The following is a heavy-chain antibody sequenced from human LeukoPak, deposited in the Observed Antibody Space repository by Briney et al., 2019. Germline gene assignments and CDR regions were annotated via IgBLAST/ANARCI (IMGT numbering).Heavy chain of an antibody. CDR2: IYSGGST. CDR1: GFTVSSNY. Sequence: GGSLKLSCAASGFTVSSNYMSWVRQAPGKGLEWVSVIYSGGSTNYADSVKGRFTISRDNSKNTLYLQMNSLRAEDTAVYYCARDLSHPGTDPFDYWGQGTLVTVSS. D-gene: IGHD3-10*01. V-gene: IGHV3-66*01. CDR3: ARDLSHPGTDPFDY. J-gene: IGHJ4*02.